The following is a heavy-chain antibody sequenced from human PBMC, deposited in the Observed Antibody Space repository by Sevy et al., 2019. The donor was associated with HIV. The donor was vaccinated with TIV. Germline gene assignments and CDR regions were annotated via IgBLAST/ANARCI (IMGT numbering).Heavy chain of an antibody. CDR2: TYYRSKWYN. D-gene: IGHD3-3*01. CDR3: ARSGYDFWSGYHNWFDP. Sequence: SQTLSFTCAISGDSVSSNSAAWNWIRQSPSRGLEWLGRTYYRSKWYNDYAVSVKSRITINPDTSKNQFSLQLNSVTPEDTAVYYCARSGYDFWSGYHNWFDPWGQGTLVTVSS. CDR1: GDSVSSNSAA. J-gene: IGHJ5*02. V-gene: IGHV6-1*01.